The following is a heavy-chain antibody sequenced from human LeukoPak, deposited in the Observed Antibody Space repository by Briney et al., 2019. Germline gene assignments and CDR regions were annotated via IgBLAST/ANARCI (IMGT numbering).Heavy chain of an antibody. J-gene: IGHJ6*03. CDR3: ARSLATSYYYRDV. CDR2: ISYDGSNK. V-gene: IGHV3-30*04. D-gene: IGHD5-12*01. Sequence: GRSLRLSCAASGFTFSNYAMHWVRQAPGKGLEWVAVISYDGSNKFYADSVKGRFTISRDNSKNTLHLQMNSLRAEDTAVYYCARSLATSYYYRDVWGKGTTVTVSS. CDR1: GFTFSNYA.